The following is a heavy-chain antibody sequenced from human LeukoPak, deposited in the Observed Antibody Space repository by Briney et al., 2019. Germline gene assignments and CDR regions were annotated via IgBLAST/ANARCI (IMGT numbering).Heavy chain of an antibody. J-gene: IGHJ4*02. CDR3: ARVSRARYCSGGSCYSGLSDPAFDY. CDR1: GYTSTGYY. Sequence: ASVKVSCKASGYTSTGYYMHWVRQAPGQGLEWMGWINPNSGGTNYAQKFQGRVTMTRDTSISTAYMELSRLRSDDTAVYYCARVSRARYCSGGSCYSGLSDPAFDYWGQGTLVTVSS. D-gene: IGHD2-15*01. V-gene: IGHV1-2*02. CDR2: INPNSGGT.